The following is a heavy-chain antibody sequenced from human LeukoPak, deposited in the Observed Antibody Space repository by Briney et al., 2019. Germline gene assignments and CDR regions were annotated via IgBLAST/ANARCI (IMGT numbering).Heavy chain of an antibody. Sequence: GASVKVSCKTSGYTFSGYGINWVRQAPGQGLEWMGWISGYNGNTHYTQKIQGRVTMTTDTSTSTAYMELRSLRSDDTAVYFCARYAVSHTTSWHYYSDYWGQGTLVTVSS. CDR2: ISGYNGNT. V-gene: IGHV1-18*01. CDR1: GYTFSGYG. CDR3: ARYAVSHTTSWHYYSDY. J-gene: IGHJ4*02. D-gene: IGHD6-13*01.